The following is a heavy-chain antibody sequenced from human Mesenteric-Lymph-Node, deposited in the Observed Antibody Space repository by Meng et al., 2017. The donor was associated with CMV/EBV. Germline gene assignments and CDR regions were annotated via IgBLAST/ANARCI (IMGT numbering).Heavy chain of an antibody. CDR1: GYXFIDYY. CDR3: ARXRDTDWYSPFDY. D-gene: IGHD3-9*01. J-gene: IGHJ4*02. V-gene: IGHV1-2*05. CDR2: NIXKTGXR. Sequence: QVQXXXSGAEXXKPGASVRVYCXASGYXFIDYYINWVRQXPGKGLEGXGRNIXKTGXRSXXXNFQXXXTMTXXXSIXTXXXEVXRXXXDDXXXYYCARXRDTDWYSPFDYWGPGTLVTVSS.